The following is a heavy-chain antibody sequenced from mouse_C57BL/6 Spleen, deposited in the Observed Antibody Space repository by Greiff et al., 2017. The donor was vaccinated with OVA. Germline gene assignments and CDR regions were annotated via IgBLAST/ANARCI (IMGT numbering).Heavy chain of an antibody. CDR3: ARFGYYDYAMDY. Sequence: QVQLKQPGAELVRPGSSVKLSCKASGYTFTSYWMHWVKQRPIQGLEWIGNIDPSDSETHYNQKFKDKATLTVDKSSSTAYMQLSSLTSEDSAVYYCARFGYYDYAMDYWGQGTSVTVSS. CDR1: GYTFTSYW. CDR2: IDPSDSET. D-gene: IGHD2-3*01. J-gene: IGHJ4*01. V-gene: IGHV1-52*01.